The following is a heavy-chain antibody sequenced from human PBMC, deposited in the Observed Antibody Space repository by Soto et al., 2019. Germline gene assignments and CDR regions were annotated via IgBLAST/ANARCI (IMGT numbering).Heavy chain of an antibody. CDR1: RFTFSDAS. CDR3: TTDLWRVAVVVAATGYFTP. Sequence: GASLTISCTASRFTFSDASLNWVRQTPGKGLDRVGGSNGNSDGATTEYAAPVIGRFTISRDDSKNTLDLQMNSLKTEDTAVYYCTTDLWRVAVVVAATGYFTPWGQ. D-gene: IGHD2-15*01. V-gene: IGHV3-15*01. J-gene: IGHJ5*02. CDR2: SNGNSDGATT.